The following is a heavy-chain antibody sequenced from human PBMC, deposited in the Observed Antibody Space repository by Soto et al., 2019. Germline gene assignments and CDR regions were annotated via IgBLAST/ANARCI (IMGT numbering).Heavy chain of an antibody. CDR3: ASPTQGIAAAGTFYYYYGMDV. CDR2: IIPILGIA. D-gene: IGHD6-13*01. CDR1: GGTFSSYT. J-gene: IGHJ6*02. V-gene: IGHV1-69*02. Sequence: QVQLVQSGAEVKKPGSSVKVSCKASGGTFSSYTISWVRQAPGQGLEWMGRIIPILGIANYAQKFQGRVTSTADKSTSTAYMELSSLRSEDTAVYYCASPTQGIAAAGTFYYYYGMDVWGQGTTVTVSS.